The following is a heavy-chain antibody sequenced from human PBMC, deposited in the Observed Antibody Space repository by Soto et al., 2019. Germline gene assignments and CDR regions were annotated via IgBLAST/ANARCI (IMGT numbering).Heavy chain of an antibody. CDR2: ISYDGSNK. V-gene: IGHV3-30*18. CDR3: AKDRKQQLVHDYYYGMDV. J-gene: IGHJ6*02. CDR1: GFTFSSYG. D-gene: IGHD6-13*01. Sequence: GGSLRLSCAASGFTFSSYGMHWVRQAPCKGLEWVAVISYDGSNKYYADSVKGRFTISRDNSKNTLYLQMNSLRAEDTAVYYCAKDRKQQLVHDYYYGMDVWGQGTTVTVSS.